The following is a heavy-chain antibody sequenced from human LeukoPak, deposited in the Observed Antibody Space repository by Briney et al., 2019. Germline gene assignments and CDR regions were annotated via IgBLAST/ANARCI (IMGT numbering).Heavy chain of an antibody. D-gene: IGHD3-10*01. CDR3: ANHGTGTDLDY. CDR2: ISYDGSNK. Sequence: GGSLRLSCAASGFTFSSYGMHWVRQAPDKGLEWVAVISYDGSNKYYADSVKGRFTISRDNSKNTLYLQMNSLRAEDTAVYYCANHGTGTDLDYWGQGTLVTVSS. J-gene: IGHJ4*02. CDR1: GFTFSSYG. V-gene: IGHV3-30*18.